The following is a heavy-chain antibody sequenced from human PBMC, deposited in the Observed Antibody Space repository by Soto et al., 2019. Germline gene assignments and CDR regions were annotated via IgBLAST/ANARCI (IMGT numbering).Heavy chain of an antibody. CDR1: GYIFTSYW. J-gene: IGHJ4*02. CDR3: ARHYAGATTIDY. D-gene: IGHD1-26*01. Sequence: GESLKISCNGSGYIFTSYWISWVRQMPGKGLEWMGRIDPSDSYTNYSPSFQGHVTISADKSISTAYLQWSSLKASDTAMYYCARHYAGATTIDYWGQGTLVTVSS. CDR2: IDPSDSYT. V-gene: IGHV5-10-1*01.